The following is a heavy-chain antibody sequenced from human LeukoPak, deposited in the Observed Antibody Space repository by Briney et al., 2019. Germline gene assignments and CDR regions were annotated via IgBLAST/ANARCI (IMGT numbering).Heavy chain of an antibody. D-gene: IGHD5/OR15-5a*01. CDR1: GYTFTTYD. CDR3: ATRREVYGYYYYYYGMDV. Sequence: ASVKVSCKASGYTFTTYDINWVRQATGQRLEWMGWMNPNSGNTGYAQKFQGRVTMTRNTSISTAYMELSSLRSEDTAVYYCATRREVYGYYYYYYGMDVWGQGTTVTVSS. J-gene: IGHJ6*02. V-gene: IGHV1-8*01. CDR2: MNPNSGNT.